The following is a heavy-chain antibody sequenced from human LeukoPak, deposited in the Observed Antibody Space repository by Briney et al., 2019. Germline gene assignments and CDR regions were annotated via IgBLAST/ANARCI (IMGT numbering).Heavy chain of an antibody. D-gene: IGHD3-10*01. J-gene: IGHJ4*02. CDR2: ISAYNGNT. Sequence: ASVKVSCKASGYTFTSYGISWARQAPGQELEWMGWISAYNGNTNYAQKLQGRVTMTTDTSTSTAYMELRSLRSDDTAVYYCARELWFGETIDYWGQGTLVTVSS. CDR1: GYTFTSYG. V-gene: IGHV1-18*01. CDR3: ARELWFGETIDY.